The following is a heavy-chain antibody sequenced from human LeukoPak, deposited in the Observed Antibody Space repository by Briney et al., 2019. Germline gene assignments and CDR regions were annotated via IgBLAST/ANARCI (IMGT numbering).Heavy chain of an antibody. CDR3: ARDQRVTGRPDIDY. Sequence: PGGSLRLSCAASGFSFDDYAMHWVRQTPGKGLVWVSRISSDGSSTTYADSVKGRFTISRDNAKNTLYLQMNNLRAEDTAMYYCARDQRVTGRPDIDYWGQGTLVIVSS. V-gene: IGHV3-74*03. CDR2: ISSDGSST. J-gene: IGHJ4*02. D-gene: IGHD6-6*01. CDR1: GFSFDDYA.